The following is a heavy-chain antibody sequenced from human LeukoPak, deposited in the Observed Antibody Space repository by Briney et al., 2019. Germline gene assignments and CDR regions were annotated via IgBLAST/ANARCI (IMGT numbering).Heavy chain of an antibody. J-gene: IGHJ5*02. D-gene: IGHD3-10*01. CDR2: ISAYNGNT. Sequence: GASVKVSCKASGYTFTSYGISGVRQAPGQGLEWMGWISAYNGNTNYAQKLQGRVTMTTDTSTSTAYMELRSLRSDDTAVYYCARAHPSYYYGSGSYRPRYNWFDPWGQGTLVTVSS. V-gene: IGHV1-18*01. CDR1: GYTFTSYG. CDR3: ARAHPSYYYGSGSYRPRYNWFDP.